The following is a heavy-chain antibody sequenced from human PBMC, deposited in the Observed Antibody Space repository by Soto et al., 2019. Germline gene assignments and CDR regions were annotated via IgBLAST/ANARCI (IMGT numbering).Heavy chain of an antibody. V-gene: IGHV1-69*08. D-gene: IGHD6-13*01. CDR1: GGTSSSHT. CDR3: ARDKGAWIAAAGNDAFDI. CDR2: IIPILGIA. J-gene: IGHJ3*02. Sequence: QVQLVQSGAEVKKPGSSMKVSCKASGGTSSSHTIDWVRQAPGQGLEWMGRIIPILGIANYAQKFQGRVTFTADKSTSTAYMELSSLRSEDTAVYYCARDKGAWIAAAGNDAFDIWGQGTMVTVSS.